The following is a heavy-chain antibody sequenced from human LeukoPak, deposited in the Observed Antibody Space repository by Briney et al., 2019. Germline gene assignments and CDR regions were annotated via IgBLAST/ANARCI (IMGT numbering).Heavy chain of an antibody. J-gene: IGHJ4*02. V-gene: IGHV3-74*01. D-gene: IGHD6-19*01. CDR3: VRLADPGY. CDR2: IKSDGSTT. Sequence: GGSLRLSCTASGFTFSNYWMHWVRQAPGKGLGWVSRIKSDGSTTTYADSVKGRFTISRDNAKSTLYLQMNSLRAEDTAVYYCVRLADPGYWGQGTLVTVSS. CDR1: GFTFSNYW.